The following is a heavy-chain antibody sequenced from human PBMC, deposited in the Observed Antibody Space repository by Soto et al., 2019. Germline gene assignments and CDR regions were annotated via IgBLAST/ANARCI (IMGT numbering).Heavy chain of an antibody. Sequence: QVQLVQSGTEVKKPGASVKVSCKASGYTFTSYGISWVRQAPGQGLERIGWISAYNGNTNYAQRLQGRVTITTDPSMRTAYMVLRSLRSDYTAVYYCARDRGSSGSYSFDYWGQGTLVTVSS. V-gene: IGHV1-18*01. D-gene: IGHD3-10*01. CDR3: ARDRGSSGSYSFDY. J-gene: IGHJ4*02. CDR1: GYTFTSYG. CDR2: ISAYNGNT.